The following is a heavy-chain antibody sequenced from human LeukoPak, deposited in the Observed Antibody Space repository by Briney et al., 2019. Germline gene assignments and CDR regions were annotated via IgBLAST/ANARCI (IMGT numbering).Heavy chain of an antibody. V-gene: IGHV3-23*01. Sequence: RGSLRLSCAASGFTFSSYAMSWVCQAPGKGLEWVSAISGSGGSTYYADSVKGRFTISRDNSKNTLYLQMNSLRAEDTAVYYCARVRVDAFDIWGQGTMVTVSS. CDR2: ISGSGGST. CDR1: GFTFSSYA. CDR3: ARVRVDAFDI. J-gene: IGHJ3*02. D-gene: IGHD2-8*01.